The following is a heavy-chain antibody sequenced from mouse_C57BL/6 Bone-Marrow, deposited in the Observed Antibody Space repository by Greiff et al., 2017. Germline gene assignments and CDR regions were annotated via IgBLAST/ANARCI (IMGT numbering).Heavy chain of an antibody. CDR2: IDPENGDT. CDR1: GFNIKDDY. J-gene: IGHJ3*01. V-gene: IGHV14-4*01. Sequence: EVQLQQSGAELVRPGASVKLSCTASGFNIKDDYMHWVKQRPEQGLEWIGWIDPENGDTEYASKFQGKATITADTSSNTAYLQLSSLTSEDTAVYYCTTGPYCHGFAYWGQGTLVTVSA. CDR3: TTGPYCHGFAY. D-gene: IGHD1-1*01.